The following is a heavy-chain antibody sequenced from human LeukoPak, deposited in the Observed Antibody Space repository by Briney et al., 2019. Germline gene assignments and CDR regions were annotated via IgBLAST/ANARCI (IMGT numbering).Heavy chain of an antibody. CDR2: VYHSGGA. CDR1: GASIASHSW. Sequence: SETLSLTCAVSGASIASHSWWSWVRQPPGKGLEWIGEVYHSGGANYKPSLKSRVTISVDTSRNHFSLKLTSVAAADTAVYFCAYNRNFALDNWGQGTLVTVSS. CDR3: AYNRNFALDN. J-gene: IGHJ4*01. V-gene: IGHV4/OR15-8*01. D-gene: IGHD1-14*01.